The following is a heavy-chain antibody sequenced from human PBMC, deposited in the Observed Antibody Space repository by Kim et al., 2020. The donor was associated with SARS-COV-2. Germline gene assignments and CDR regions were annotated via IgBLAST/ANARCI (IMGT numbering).Heavy chain of an antibody. CDR2: IYSGGSST. Sequence: GGSLRPSCAASGFTFSSYAMSWVRQAPGKGLEWVSVIYSGGSSTYYADSVKGRFTISRDNSKNTLYLQMNSLRAEDTAIYYCAKGDIVATDGGHYYYYYGMDVWGQGTTVTVSS. D-gene: IGHD5-12*01. J-gene: IGHJ6*02. V-gene: IGHV3-23*03. CDR1: GFTFSSYA. CDR3: AKGDIVATDGGHYYYYYGMDV.